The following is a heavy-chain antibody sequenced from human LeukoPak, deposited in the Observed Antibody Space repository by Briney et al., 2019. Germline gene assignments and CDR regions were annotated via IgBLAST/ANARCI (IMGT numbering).Heavy chain of an antibody. CDR1: GFTFSSYS. Sequence: PGGSLRLSCAASGFTFSSYSMNWVRQAPGKGLEWVSSISSSSSYIYYADSVKGRFTISRDNAKNSLYLQMNSLRAEDTAVYYCARGEVSSGWTVYYFDYWGQGTLVTVSS. D-gene: IGHD6-19*01. V-gene: IGHV3-21*01. J-gene: IGHJ4*02. CDR3: ARGEVSSGWTVYYFDY. CDR2: ISSSSSYI.